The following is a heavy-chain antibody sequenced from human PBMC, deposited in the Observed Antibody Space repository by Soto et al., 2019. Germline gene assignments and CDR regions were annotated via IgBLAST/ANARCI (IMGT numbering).Heavy chain of an antibody. CDR3: ARDAPGAAPY. Sequence: HVQLQESGPGLVKPSQTLSLTCTVSGGPITNGDSYLNWIRQHPEKGLEWMGYINYRGTTNYNPALKSRILISIDTSKNQFSLRLTSVTAADTAVYYCARDAPGAAPYWGQGTLVTVSS. CDR2: INYRGTT. V-gene: IGHV4-31*03. J-gene: IGHJ4*02. CDR1: GGPITNGDSY. D-gene: IGHD6-13*01.